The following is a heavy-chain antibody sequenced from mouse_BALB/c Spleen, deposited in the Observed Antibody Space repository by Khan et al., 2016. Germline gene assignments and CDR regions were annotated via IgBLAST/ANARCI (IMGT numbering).Heavy chain of an antibody. CDR3: ARQSVVSYDY. Sequence: VRLQQSGAELVKPGASVKLSCTASGFNIKDTYMHWVKQRPEQGLEWIGRIDPANGNTKYDPKFQGKATITADTSSNPAYLQVSSLTSEDTAGYYCARQSVVSYDYWGQGTTLTVSS. V-gene: IGHV14-3*02. D-gene: IGHD1-3*01. CDR2: IDPANGNT. CDR1: GFNIKDTY. J-gene: IGHJ2*01.